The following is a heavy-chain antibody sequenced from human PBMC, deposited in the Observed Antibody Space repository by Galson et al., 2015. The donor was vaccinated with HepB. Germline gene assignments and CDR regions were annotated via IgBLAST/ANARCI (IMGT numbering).Heavy chain of an antibody. Sequence: SVKVSCKASGDSVTTNSVTWVRQAPGQGLEWMGRISPFLGIVKYSQRFQGRVTITADKSNNTVYMDLSSLKSDDTAIYYCARGADWFGPWGQGTLVTVSS. J-gene: IGHJ5*02. CDR3: ARGADWFGP. CDR2: ISPFLGIV. V-gene: IGHV1-69*02. CDR1: GDSVTTNS.